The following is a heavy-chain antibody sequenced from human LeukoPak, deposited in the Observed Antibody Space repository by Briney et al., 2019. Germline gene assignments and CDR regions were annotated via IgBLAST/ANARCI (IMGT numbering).Heavy chain of an antibody. J-gene: IGHJ6*03. CDR2: IKSKTDGGTT. V-gene: IGHV3-15*01. Sequence: GRSLRLSGAASGFTFSSYAMSWVRQAPGKGLEWVGRIKSKTDGGTTDYAAPVKGRFTISRDDSKNTLYLQMNSLKTEDTAVYYCTTGVDSSGLVWFNYYYYMDVWGKGTTVTVSS. CDR3: TTGVDSSGLVWFNYYYYMDV. CDR1: GFTFSSYA. D-gene: IGHD6-19*01.